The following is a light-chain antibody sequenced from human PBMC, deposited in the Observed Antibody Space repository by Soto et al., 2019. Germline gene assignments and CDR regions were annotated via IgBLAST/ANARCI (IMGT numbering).Light chain of an antibody. CDR2: EGN. Sequence: QSALTQPASVSGSPGQSITISCTGTSSDVGSYNLVSWYQQTPGKAPKLMIYEGNKRPSGVSNRFSGSKSANTASLTISGLQTEEEADYYCCSYAGTNTFVFGTGTKVTVL. CDR1: SSDVGSYNL. CDR3: CSYAGTNTFV. J-gene: IGLJ1*01. V-gene: IGLV2-23*01.